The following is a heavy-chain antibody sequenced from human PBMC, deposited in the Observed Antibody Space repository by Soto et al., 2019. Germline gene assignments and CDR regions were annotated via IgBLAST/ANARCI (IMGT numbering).Heavy chain of an antibody. Sequence: QVQLVESGGGVVQPGRSLRLSCAASGFTFSSYGMHWVRQAPGKGLEWVAVISYDGSNKYYADSVKGRFTISRDNSKNTLYLQMNSLRAEDTAVYYCANNDLHRRGMDVWDQGTTVNVSS. V-gene: IGHV3-30*18. D-gene: IGHD3-16*01. CDR1: GFTFSSYG. CDR3: ANNDLHRRGMDV. CDR2: ISYDGSNK. J-gene: IGHJ6*02.